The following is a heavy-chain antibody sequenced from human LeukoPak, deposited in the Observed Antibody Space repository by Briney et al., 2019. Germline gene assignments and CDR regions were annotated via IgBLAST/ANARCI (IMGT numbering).Heavy chain of an antibody. J-gene: IGHJ5*02. V-gene: IGHV1-69*06. Sequence: GASVKVSCKASGGTFSSYAISWVRQAPGQGLECMGGIIPIFGTANYAQKLQGRVTITADKSTSTACMEMSSLRSEDTAVYYCVRQPAAVNNWFDPWGQGTLVTVSS. CDR2: IIPIFGTA. CDR3: VRQPAAVNNWFDP. D-gene: IGHD2-2*01. CDR1: GGTFSSYA.